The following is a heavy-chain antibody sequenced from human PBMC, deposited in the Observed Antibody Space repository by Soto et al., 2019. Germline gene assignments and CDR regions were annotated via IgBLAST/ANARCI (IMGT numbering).Heavy chain of an antibody. V-gene: IGHV1-69*13. Sequence: GASVKVSCKASGGTFSSYAISWVRQAPGQGLEWMGGIIPIFGTANYAQKFQGRVTSTADESTSTAYMELSSLRSEDTAVYYCARERTYYYDSSGYYYQFDYWGQGTLVTVSS. CDR1: GGTFSSYA. CDR3: ARERTYYYDSSGYYYQFDY. D-gene: IGHD3-22*01. CDR2: IIPIFGTA. J-gene: IGHJ4*02.